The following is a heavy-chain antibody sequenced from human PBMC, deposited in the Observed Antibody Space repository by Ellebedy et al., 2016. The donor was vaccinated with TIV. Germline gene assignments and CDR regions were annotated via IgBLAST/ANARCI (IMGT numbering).Heavy chain of an antibody. CDR3: ARGSQSDF. V-gene: IGHV1-2*02. CDR2: INPNNGGT. CDR1: GYTFTAYY. J-gene: IGHJ4*02. Sequence: AASVKVSCKASGYTFTAYYIYWVRQDPGQGLEWMGWINPNNGGTDYAQNFQGRVSMTRDTSISTAYMELSKLRSDDTAVYYCARGSQSDFWGQGTLVTVSS.